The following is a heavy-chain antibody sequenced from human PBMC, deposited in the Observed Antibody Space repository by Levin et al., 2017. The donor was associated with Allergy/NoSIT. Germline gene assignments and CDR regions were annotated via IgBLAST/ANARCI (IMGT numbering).Heavy chain of an antibody. J-gene: IGHJ5*02. D-gene: IGHD2-2*01. CDR3: ARHGGYCSSTSCYEPTLHWFDP. CDR1: GYSFTSYW. V-gene: IGHV5-51*01. CDR2: IYPGDSDT. Sequence: GESLKISCKGSGYSFTSYWIGWVRQMPGKGLEWMGIIYPGDSDTRYSPSFQGQVTISADKSISTAYLQWSSLKASDTAMYYCARHGGYCSSTSCYEPTLHWFDPWGQGTLVTVSS.